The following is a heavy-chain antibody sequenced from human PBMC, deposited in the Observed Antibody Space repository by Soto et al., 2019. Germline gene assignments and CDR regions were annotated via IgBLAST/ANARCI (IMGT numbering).Heavy chain of an antibody. D-gene: IGHD6-6*01. V-gene: IGHV3-66*01. Sequence: EVQVVESGGRLVRPGESLRLSCTPSGFSVSNNYMSWVRQAPGKGLEWVSVIYSGGYTYYADSVRDRFIISRDNSKNIVYLQMNSLRDDDTAMYYCARVVAARYYWGQGTLVTVSA. CDR3: ARVVAARYY. CDR1: GFSVSNNY. CDR2: IYSGGYT. J-gene: IGHJ4*02.